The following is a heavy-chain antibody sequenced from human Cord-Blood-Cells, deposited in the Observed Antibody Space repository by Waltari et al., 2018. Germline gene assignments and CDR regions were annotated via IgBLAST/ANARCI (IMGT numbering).Heavy chain of an antibody. CDR1: GGTFSSYA. CDR3: ASGSRIAAAGFDAFDI. Sequence: QVQLVQSGAEVKKPGSSVKVSCKASGGTFSSYAISWVRPAPGQGLEWMGRIIPIFGTANYAQKFQGRVTITADESTSTAYMELSSLRSEDTAVYYCASGSRIAAAGFDAFDIWGQGTMVTVSS. CDR2: IIPIFGTA. D-gene: IGHD6-13*01. J-gene: IGHJ3*02. V-gene: IGHV1-69*01.